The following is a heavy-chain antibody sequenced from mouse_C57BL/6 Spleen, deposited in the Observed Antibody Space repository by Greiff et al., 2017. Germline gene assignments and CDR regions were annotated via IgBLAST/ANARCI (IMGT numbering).Heavy chain of an antibody. CDR3: ARSRLREFLDY. D-gene: IGHD1-1*01. CDR1: GYTFTSYW. J-gene: IGHJ2*01. Sequence: VQLQQPGAELVRPGSSVKLSCKASGYTFTSYWMDLVKQRPGQGLEWIGNIYPSDSETHYNQKFKDKATLTVDKSSSTAYMQLSSLTSEDSAVYYCARSRLREFLDYWGQGTTLTVSS. V-gene: IGHV1-61*01. CDR2: IYPSDSET.